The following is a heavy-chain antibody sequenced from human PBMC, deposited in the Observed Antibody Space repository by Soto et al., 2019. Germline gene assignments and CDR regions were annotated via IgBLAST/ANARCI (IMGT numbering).Heavy chain of an antibody. CDR1: GASISNVNYY. CDR3: AREGGDGIDY. V-gene: IGHV4-31*03. CDR2: IDYSEST. Sequence: TLSLTCTVSGASISNVNYYWSWIRQHPGKGLEWIGYIDYSESTYYNPSLKSRLTISVDTSKNQFSLRLSSVTAADTAGYYCAREGGDGIDYWGQGTLVTVSS. J-gene: IGHJ4*02. D-gene: IGHD3-16*01.